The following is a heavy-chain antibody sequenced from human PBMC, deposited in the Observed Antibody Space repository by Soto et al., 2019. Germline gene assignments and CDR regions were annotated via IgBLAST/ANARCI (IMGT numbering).Heavy chain of an antibody. CDR1: GFTFSSYG. V-gene: IGHV3-33*01. CDR2: IWYDGSNK. D-gene: IGHD2-15*01. CDR3: ARVKRYCSGGSCQYYFDY. J-gene: IGHJ4*02. Sequence: GGSLRLSCAASGFTFSSYGMHWVRQAPGKGLEWVAVIWYDGSNKYYADSVKGRFTISRDNSKNTLYLQMNSLRAEDTAVYYCARVKRYCSGGSCQYYFDYWGQGTLVTSPQ.